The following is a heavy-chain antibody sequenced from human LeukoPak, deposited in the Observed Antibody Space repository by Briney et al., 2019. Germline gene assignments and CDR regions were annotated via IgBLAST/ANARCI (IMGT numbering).Heavy chain of an antibody. CDR3: ARATDYSNYSIYYYYYMDV. CDR1: GYSISSGYY. D-gene: IGHD4-11*01. V-gene: IGHV4-38-2*01. CDR2: IYHSGNT. J-gene: IGHJ6*03. Sequence: SETLSLTCAVSGYSISSGYYWGWIRQPPGKGLEWIGSIYHSGNTYYNPSLKSRVTISVDTSKNQFSLKLSSVTAADTAVYYCARATDYSNYSIYYYYYMDVWGKGTTVTVSS.